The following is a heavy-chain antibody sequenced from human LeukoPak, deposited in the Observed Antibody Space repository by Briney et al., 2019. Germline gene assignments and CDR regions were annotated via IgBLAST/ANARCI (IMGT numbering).Heavy chain of an antibody. D-gene: IGHD6-19*01. Sequence: SETLSLTCAVYGGSFSGYYWSWIRQPPGKGLEWIGEINHSGSTNYNPSLKSRVTISVDTSKNQFSLKLRSVTAADTAVYYCARNEGYSGWYYFDYWGQGILVTVSS. CDR3: ARNEGYSGWYYFDY. CDR1: GGSFSGYY. CDR2: INHSGST. V-gene: IGHV4-34*01. J-gene: IGHJ4*02.